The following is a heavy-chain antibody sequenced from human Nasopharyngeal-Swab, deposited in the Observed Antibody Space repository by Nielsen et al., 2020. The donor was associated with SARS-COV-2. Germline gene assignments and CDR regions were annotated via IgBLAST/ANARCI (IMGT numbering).Heavy chain of an antibody. Sequence: GESLKISCAASGFTFGTYSMNWVRHVPGKGLEWVSSISSSSTYIYYADSVKGRFTISRDNAKNPLYLQMTSLRAEDTAVYYCAGAYGSGSYFAFDLWGQGTMVTVSS. CDR3: AGAYGSGSYFAFDL. D-gene: IGHD3-10*01. V-gene: IGHV3-21*01. CDR1: GFTFGTYS. J-gene: IGHJ3*01. CDR2: ISSSSTYI.